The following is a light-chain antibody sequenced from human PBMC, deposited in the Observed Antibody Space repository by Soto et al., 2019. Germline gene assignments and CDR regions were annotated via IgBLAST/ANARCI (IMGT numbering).Light chain of an antibody. Sequence: QSALTQPRSVSGSPGQSVTISCTGTSSDVGGYNYVSWYQQHPGKAPKLMIYDVSQRPSGVPDRFSGSKSGNTASPTISGLQAADEADYYFCSSSGSYTFDLVFGGGTKVTVL. CDR1: SSDVGGYNY. CDR2: DVS. CDR3: CSSSGSYTFDLV. V-gene: IGLV2-11*01. J-gene: IGLJ2*01.